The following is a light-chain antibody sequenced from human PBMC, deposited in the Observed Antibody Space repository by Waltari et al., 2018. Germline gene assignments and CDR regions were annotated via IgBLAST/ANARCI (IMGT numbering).Light chain of an antibody. CDR3: QKYGTLPAT. J-gene: IGKJ1*01. Sequence: EIVLTQSPGTLSLSPGGRATLSCRASQSVSRTLAWYQQKPGQAPTPLIYDASTRATGIPDRFRGSGSGTDFSLTISRMGPEDFAVYYCQKYGTLPATFGQGTKVEIK. V-gene: IGKV3-20*01. CDR2: DAS. CDR1: QSVSRT.